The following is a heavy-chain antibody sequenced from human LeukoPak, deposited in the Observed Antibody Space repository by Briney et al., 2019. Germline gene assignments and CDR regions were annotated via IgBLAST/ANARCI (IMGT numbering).Heavy chain of an antibody. V-gene: IGHV4-59*01. CDR2: VYFNGDT. CDR1: HGSISSYY. D-gene: IGHD3-22*01. Sequence: SETLSLTCSVSHGSISSYYWNWIRQSPGKGLEWIGYVYFNGDTKYSPSLKSRVTMSVDTPNNKFSLRLNSVTAADSAVYYCARAYYYDSNAPYYFDHWGQGILVTVSS. CDR3: ARAYYYDSNAPYYFDH. J-gene: IGHJ4*02.